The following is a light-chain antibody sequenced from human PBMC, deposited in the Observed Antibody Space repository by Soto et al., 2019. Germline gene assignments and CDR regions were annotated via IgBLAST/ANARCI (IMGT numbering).Light chain of an antibody. CDR2: AAS. CDR1: QGISNY. J-gene: IGKJ4*01. Sequence: DIQMTQSPSSLSASVGDRVTITCRASQGISNYLAWYQQIPGKVPKLLISAASPLQSGVPSRVSGSASRTDFTLPSSSLQTEDVATYYCQHYTPVPAFGGGTKVEIK. V-gene: IGKV1-27*01. CDR3: QHYTPVPA.